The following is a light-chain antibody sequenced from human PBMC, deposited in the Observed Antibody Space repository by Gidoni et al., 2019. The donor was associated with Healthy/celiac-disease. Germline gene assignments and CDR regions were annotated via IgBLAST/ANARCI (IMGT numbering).Light chain of an antibody. J-gene: IGLJ1*01. CDR2: EVS. V-gene: IGLV2-23*02. Sequence: QSALTKPASVSGSPGQSITISCTGTSSDVGSYNLVSWYQQHTGKAPKLMIYEVSKRPSGVSNRFSGSKSGNTASLTISGLQAEDEADYYCCSYAAFGTGTKVTVL. CDR1: SSDVGSYNL. CDR3: CSYAA.